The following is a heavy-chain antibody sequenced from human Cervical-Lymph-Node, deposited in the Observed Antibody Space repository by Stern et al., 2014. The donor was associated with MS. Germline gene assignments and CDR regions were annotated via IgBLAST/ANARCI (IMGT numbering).Heavy chain of an antibody. V-gene: IGHV3-21*01. CDR2: ISSSSSYI. Sequence: EVQLVESGGGLVKPGGSVRLSCAASVFTFNSYSITWVRQAPGRGLEWVSTISSSSSYIYNADSVKVRFTISRDNAKNSLYLQMNSLRADDTAVYYCARPMVSYYYGMDVWGQGTTVTVSS. D-gene: IGHD3-10*01. CDR3: ARPMVSYYYGMDV. J-gene: IGHJ6*02. CDR1: VFTFNSYS.